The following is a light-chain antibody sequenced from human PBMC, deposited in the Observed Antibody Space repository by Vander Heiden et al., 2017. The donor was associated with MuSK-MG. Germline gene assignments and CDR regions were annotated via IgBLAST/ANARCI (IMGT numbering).Light chain of an antibody. CDR2: DVS. CDR1: SSDVGNYNY. J-gene: IGLJ3*02. Sequence: QSALTQPRSMSGSPGQSVTISCTGTSSDVGNYNYVSWYQQHPGKAPKLMIYDVSKRPSGVPDRFSGSKSGYTASLTISGLQAEDEADYYCCSYAGSYTFVVFGGGTKLTVV. CDR3: CSYAGSYTFVV. V-gene: IGLV2-11*01.